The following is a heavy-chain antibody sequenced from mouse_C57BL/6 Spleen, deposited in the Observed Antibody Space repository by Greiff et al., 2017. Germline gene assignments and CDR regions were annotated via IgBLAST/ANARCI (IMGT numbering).Heavy chain of an antibody. J-gene: IGHJ4*01. CDR2: IYPGDGDT. CDR3: ARYDYDEGMDY. CDR1: GYAFSSYW. D-gene: IGHD2-4*01. V-gene: IGHV1-80*01. Sequence: QVQLQQSGAELVKPGASVKISCKASGYAFSSYWLNWVKQRPGKGLEWIGQIYPGDGDTNYNGKFKGKATLTADKSSSTAYMQLSSLTSEDSAVYFCARYDYDEGMDYWGQGTSVTGSS.